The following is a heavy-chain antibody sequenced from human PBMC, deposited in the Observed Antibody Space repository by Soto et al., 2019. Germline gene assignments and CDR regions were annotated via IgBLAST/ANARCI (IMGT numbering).Heavy chain of an antibody. J-gene: IGHJ6*03. CDR2: INHSGTT. D-gene: IGHD2-2*01. CDR1: GGSFSGYY. V-gene: IGHV4-34*01. Sequence: QVQLQQWGAGLLKPSETLSLTCAVYGGSFSGYYWSWIRQPPGKGLEWIGEINHSGTTDYNPSLKSRLTISVHTSKRQVSLKLSSVTAPDTGMFYWARVSVTVPKIVFFYMDVLGQGTTVTVSS. CDR3: ARVSVTVPKIVFFYMDV.